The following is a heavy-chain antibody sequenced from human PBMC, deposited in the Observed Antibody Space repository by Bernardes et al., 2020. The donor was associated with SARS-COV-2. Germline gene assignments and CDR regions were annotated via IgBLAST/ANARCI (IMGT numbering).Heavy chain of an antibody. Sequence: GYSRLFCSASGFTFTSNSMNWVRQEPGKGLEWVSYISSSSSTIYYADSVKGRFTISRDNSKNSLYLQMNSLRSEDTAVYYCARVGYSGYDTFDYWGQGTLVTVSS. J-gene: IGHJ4*02. D-gene: IGHD5-12*01. CDR3: ARVGYSGYDTFDY. V-gene: IGHV3-48*01. CDR1: GFTFTSNS. CDR2: ISSSSSTI.